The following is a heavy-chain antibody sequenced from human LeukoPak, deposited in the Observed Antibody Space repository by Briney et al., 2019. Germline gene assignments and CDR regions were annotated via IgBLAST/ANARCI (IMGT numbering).Heavy chain of an antibody. V-gene: IGHV3-9*01. D-gene: IGHD5-12*01. CDR2: ISWNSGSI. Sequence: PGGSLRLSCAASGFTFDDYAMHWVRHAPGKGLEWVSGISWNSGSIGYADSVKGRFTISRDNAKNSLYLQMNSLRAGDTALYYCAKGSVATIFELRWCLDYWGQGTLVTVSS. CDR3: AKGSVATIFELRWCLDY. J-gene: IGHJ4*02. CDR1: GFTFDDYA.